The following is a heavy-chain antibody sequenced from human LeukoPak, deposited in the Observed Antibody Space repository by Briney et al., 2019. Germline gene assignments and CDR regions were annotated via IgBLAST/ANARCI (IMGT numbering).Heavy chain of an antibody. CDR1: GGSISSYY. CDR2: IYYSGST. D-gene: IGHD5-24*01. V-gene: IGHV4-59*01. J-gene: IGHJ4*02. Sequence: SKTLSLTCTVSGGSISSYYWSWIRQPPGKGLEWIGYIYYSGSTNYNPSLKSRVTISVDTSKNQFSLKLSSVTAADTAVYYCARDADGYNYLDYWGQGTLVTVSS. CDR3: ARDADGYNYLDY.